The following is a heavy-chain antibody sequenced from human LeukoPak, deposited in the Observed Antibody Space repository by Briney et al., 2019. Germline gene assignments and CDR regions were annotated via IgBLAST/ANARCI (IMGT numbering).Heavy chain of an antibody. CDR1: GGSISTTGYY. CDR2: INHSGST. Sequence: PSETLSLTCTVSGGSISTTGYYWSWIRQPPGKGLEWIGEINHSGSTNYNPSLKSRVTISVDTSKNQFSLKLSSVTAADTAVYYCARLNAVVVPAAFISRAYYMDVWGRGTTVTVSS. V-gene: IGHV4-34*01. J-gene: IGHJ6*03. D-gene: IGHD2-2*01. CDR3: ARLNAVVVPAAFISRAYYMDV.